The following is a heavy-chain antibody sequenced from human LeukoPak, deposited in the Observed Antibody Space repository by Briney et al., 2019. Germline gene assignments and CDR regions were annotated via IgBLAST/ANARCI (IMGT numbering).Heavy chain of an antibody. J-gene: IGHJ4*02. Sequence: GASVKVSCKASGGTFSSYAISWVRQAPGQGLEWMGGIIPIFGTANYAQKFQGRVTITADESTSTAYMELSSLRSEDTAVYYCARGMAVADDGGFDYWGQGTLVTVSS. CDR2: IIPIFGTA. CDR3: ARGMAVADDGGFDY. D-gene: IGHD6-19*01. CDR1: GGTFSSYA. V-gene: IGHV1-69*13.